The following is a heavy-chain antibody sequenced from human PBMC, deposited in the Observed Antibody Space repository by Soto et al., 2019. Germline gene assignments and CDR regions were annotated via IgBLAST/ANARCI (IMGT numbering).Heavy chain of an antibody. J-gene: IGHJ4*02. D-gene: IGHD1-20*01. CDR2: ISHGGST. CDR1: CGSINSSYF. CDR3: AREVSGIQAFDY. V-gene: IGHV4-4*02. Sequence: QVQLQESGPGLVKPSETLSLTCVVSCGSINSSYFWNWVRPPPGKGLEWIGEISHGGSTNFNPSLKSRATISVDKAKNHLSLKLDSVTAADTAVYYCAREVSGIQAFDYWGQGTLVTGSS.